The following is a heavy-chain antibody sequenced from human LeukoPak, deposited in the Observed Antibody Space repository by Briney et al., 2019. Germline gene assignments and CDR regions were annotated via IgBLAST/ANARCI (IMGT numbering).Heavy chain of an antibody. Sequence: KPGGSLRLSCAASGFTFSNAWMSWVRQAPGKGLEWVGRIKSKTDGGTTDYAAPVKGRFTISRDDSKNTLYLQVNSLKTEDTAVYYCTTGPNLTLLLWFGESRPLDDYWGQGTLVTVSS. CDR3: TTGPNLTLLLWFGESRPLDDY. J-gene: IGHJ4*02. D-gene: IGHD3-10*01. CDR1: GFTFSNAW. V-gene: IGHV3-15*01. CDR2: IKSKTDGGTT.